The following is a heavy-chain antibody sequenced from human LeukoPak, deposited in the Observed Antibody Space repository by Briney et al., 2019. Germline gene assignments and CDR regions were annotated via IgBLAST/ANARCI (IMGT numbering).Heavy chain of an antibody. J-gene: IGHJ3*01. V-gene: IGHV3-23*01. D-gene: IGHD4-11*01. CDR2: ITRSGQNT. CDR3: AKDDYCSIPGCVIDALVV. Sequence: GGSLRLSCAASGFPFGDFAMTWVRQVPGGGLQWVSTITRSGQNTYCADSVKGRFTISRDDYKGMLYLQMNNLRAEDTAMYYCAKDDYCSIPGCVIDALVVWGQGTVVTVSS. CDR1: GFPFGDFA.